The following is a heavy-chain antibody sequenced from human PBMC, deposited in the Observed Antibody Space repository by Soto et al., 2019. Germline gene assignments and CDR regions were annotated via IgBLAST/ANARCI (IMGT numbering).Heavy chain of an antibody. CDR3: ARVRYYDSSFDL. CDR1: GGSISSGGYY. Sequence: QVQLQESGPGLVKPSQTLSLTCTVSGGSISSGGYYWSWIRQHPGKGLEWIGYIYYSGSTHYNPSLKRRVTISVDTSKNQCSLKLSSVTAADTAGYYCARVRYYDSSFDLWGRGTLVTVSS. J-gene: IGHJ2*01. CDR2: IYYSGST. D-gene: IGHD3-22*01. V-gene: IGHV4-31*03.